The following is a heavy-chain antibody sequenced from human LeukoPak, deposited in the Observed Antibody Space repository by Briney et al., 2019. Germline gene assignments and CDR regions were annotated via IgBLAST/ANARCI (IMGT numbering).Heavy chain of an antibody. V-gene: IGHV1-18*01. J-gene: IGHJ6*02. CDR3: ARDPKTSDYCYGMDV. CDR2: ISAYNGNT. Sequence: RASVKVSCKASGYTFTSYGISWVRQAPGQGLEWMGWISAYNGNTNYAQKLQGRITMTTDTSTSTAYMELRSLRSDDTAVYYCARDPKTSDYCYGMDVWGQGTTVTVSS. CDR1: GYTFTSYG.